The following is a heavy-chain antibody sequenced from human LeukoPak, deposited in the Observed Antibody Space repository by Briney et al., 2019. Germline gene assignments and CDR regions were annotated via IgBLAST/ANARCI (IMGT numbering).Heavy chain of an antibody. Sequence: ASVKVSCKTSGYTFTSYGINWVRQAPGQGLEWMGWISTSSGNTKYAQNIQGRVTLTTDTTTRTAYMGLGSLRSDDTAVYYCARGTVSGMDYYYMDVWGKGITVTVSS. CDR2: ISTSSGNT. D-gene: IGHD4-11*01. CDR3: ARGTVSGMDYYYMDV. CDR1: GYTFTSYG. V-gene: IGHV1-18*01. J-gene: IGHJ6*03.